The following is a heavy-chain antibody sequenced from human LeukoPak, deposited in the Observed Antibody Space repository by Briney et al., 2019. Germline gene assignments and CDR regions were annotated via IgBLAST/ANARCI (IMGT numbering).Heavy chain of an antibody. D-gene: IGHD6-13*01. CDR1: GFTFNNYG. CDR3: ANAGGLGGYMDNSNWYPGTYYFDY. CDR2: ISYDGSNQ. V-gene: IGHV3-30*18. Sequence: GGSLRLSCAASGFTFNNYGMHWVRQAPGKGLEWVAGISYDGSNQYYSDSVKGRFTISRDNSKNTLYLQMNSLRAEDTAVYYCANAGGLGGYMDNSNWYPGTYYFDYWGQGTLVTVSS. J-gene: IGHJ4*02.